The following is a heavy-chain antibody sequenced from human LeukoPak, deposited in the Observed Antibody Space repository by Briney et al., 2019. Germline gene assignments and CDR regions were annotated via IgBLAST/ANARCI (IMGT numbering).Heavy chain of an antibody. CDR3: ARDGGTAMVTYYFDY. CDR1: GFTFSSYE. Sequence: GGSLRLSCAASGFTFSSYEMNWVRQAPGKGLEWVSSISSSSSYIYYADSVKGRFTISRDNAKNSLYLQMNSLRAEDTAVYYCARDGGTAMVTYYFDYWGQGTLVTVSS. V-gene: IGHV3-21*01. CDR2: ISSSSSYI. D-gene: IGHD5-18*01. J-gene: IGHJ4*02.